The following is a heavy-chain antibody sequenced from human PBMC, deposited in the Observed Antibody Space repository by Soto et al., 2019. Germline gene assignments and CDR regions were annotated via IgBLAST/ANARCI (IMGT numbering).Heavy chain of an antibody. CDR3: ARDWGGYRFDY. CDR1: GFTFSSYS. Sequence: EVQLVESGGGLVQPGGSLSLSCAASGFTFSSYSMNWVRKAPGKGLEWVSYISSSSSTIYSADSVKGRFTISRDNAKNSLYLQMNSLRAEDTAVYYCARDWGGYRFDYWGQGTLVTVSS. CDR2: ISSSSSTI. D-gene: IGHD5-12*01. J-gene: IGHJ4*02. V-gene: IGHV3-48*01.